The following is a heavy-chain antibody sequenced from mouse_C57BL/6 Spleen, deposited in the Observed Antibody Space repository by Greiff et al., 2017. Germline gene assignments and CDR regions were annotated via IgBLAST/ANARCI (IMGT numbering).Heavy chain of an antibody. J-gene: IGHJ1*03. CDR2: ISYSGST. Sequence: EVKVEESGPGMVKPSQSLSLTCTVTGYSITSGYDWHWIRHFPGNKLEWMGYISYSGSTNYNPSLKSRISITHDTSKNHFFLKLNSVTTEDTATYYCARGDSYWYFDVWGTGTTVTVSS. CDR1: GYSITSGYD. V-gene: IGHV3-1*01. CDR3: ARGDSYWYFDV.